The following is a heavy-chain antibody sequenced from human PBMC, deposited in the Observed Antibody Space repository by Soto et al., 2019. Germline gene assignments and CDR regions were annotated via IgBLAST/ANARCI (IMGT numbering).Heavy chain of an antibody. D-gene: IGHD6-19*01. CDR3: AKVGSGWYYFDY. Sequence: PXVSLRLSCAASGFTFSNYPMSWVRQAPGKGLEWVSGMSGSGASTYYADSVKGRFTISRDNSKNTLYLQMNSLRGEDTAIYYCAKVGSGWYYFDYWGQGTLVTVSS. J-gene: IGHJ4*02. CDR2: MSGSGAST. CDR1: GFTFSNYP. V-gene: IGHV3-23*01.